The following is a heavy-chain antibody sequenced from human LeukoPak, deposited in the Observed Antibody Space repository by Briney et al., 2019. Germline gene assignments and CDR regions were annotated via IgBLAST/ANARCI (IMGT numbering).Heavy chain of an antibody. CDR1: GGSFSGYY. CDR3: ARVPTYYGMVV. CDR2: INHSGST. V-gene: IGHV4-34*01. J-gene: IGHJ6*02. Sequence: PSETLSLTCAVYGGSFSGYYWSWIRQPPGKGLEWIGEINHSGSTNYNPSLKSRVTISVDTSKNQFSLKLSSVTAADTAVYYCARVPTYYGMVVWGQGTTVTVSS.